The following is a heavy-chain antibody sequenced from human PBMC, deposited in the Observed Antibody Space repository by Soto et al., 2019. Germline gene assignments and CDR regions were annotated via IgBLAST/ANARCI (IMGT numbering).Heavy chain of an antibody. CDR1: GISLSTSGVG. CDR2: IYWDDDK. CDR3: AHSPYGDLVFDY. J-gene: IGHJ4*02. V-gene: IGHV2-5*02. D-gene: IGHD4-17*01. Sequence: QITLKESGPTLVKPTLTLTLTCTLSGISLSTSGVGVAWISQPPGKALEWLALIYWDDDKRYSPSLKSRLTITEDTSKNQVVLTLTNMDSVDTATYYCAHSPYGDLVFDYWGQGTLVTVAS.